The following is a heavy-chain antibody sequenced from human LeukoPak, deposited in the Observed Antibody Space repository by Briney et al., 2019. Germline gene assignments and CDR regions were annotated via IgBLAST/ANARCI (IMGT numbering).Heavy chain of an antibody. J-gene: IGHJ3*02. CDR1: GGSISSGSYY. D-gene: IGHD5-18*01. V-gene: IGHV4-61*02. Sequence: SQTLSLTCTVSGGSISSGSYYWSWIRQPAGKGLEWIGRIYTSGSTNYNPSLKSRVTISVDTSKNQFSLKLSSVTAADTAVYYCATNLHGYSYGILDAFDIWGQGTMVTVSS. CDR3: ATNLHGYSYGILDAFDI. CDR2: IYTSGST.